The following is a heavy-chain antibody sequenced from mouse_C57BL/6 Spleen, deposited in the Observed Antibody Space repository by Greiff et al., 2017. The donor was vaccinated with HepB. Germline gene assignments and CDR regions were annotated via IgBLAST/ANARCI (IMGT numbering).Heavy chain of an antibody. V-gene: IGHV1-82*01. CDR1: GYAFSSSW. CDR3: AINWAYYFDY. CDR2: IYPGDGDT. D-gene: IGHD4-1*02. Sequence: VKLMESGPELVKPGASVKISCKASGYAFSSSWMNWVKQRPGKGLEWIGRIYPGDGDTNYNGKFKGKATLTADKSSSTAYMQLSSLTSEDSAVYFCAINWAYYFDYWGQGTTLTVSS. J-gene: IGHJ2*01.